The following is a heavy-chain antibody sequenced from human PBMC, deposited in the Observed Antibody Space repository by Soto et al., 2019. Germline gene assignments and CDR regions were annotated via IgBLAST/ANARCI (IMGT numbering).Heavy chain of an antibody. CDR1: GGSVNSDYYF. Sequence: QVQLQESGPGLVKPSETLSLTCTVSGGSVNSDYYFWTWIRQPPGKRLEWIGSVYYSGSTNYNPSLTSRVTISVDTSKNEFSLKLRSVTAADTAVYFCARDSREFSSSGGLDVWGQGTTVTVSS. J-gene: IGHJ6*02. CDR2: VYYSGST. D-gene: IGHD3-10*01. CDR3: ARDSREFSSSGGLDV. V-gene: IGHV4-61*01.